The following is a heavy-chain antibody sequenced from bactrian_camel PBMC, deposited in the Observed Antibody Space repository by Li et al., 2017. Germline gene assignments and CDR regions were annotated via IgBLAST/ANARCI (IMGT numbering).Heavy chain of an antibody. CDR1: GSTYSSNC. CDR3: AAELRPKCSPRSSSFGH. V-gene: IGHV3S40*01. J-gene: IGHJ6*01. Sequence: VQLVESGGGSVQAGGSLRLSCVVSGSTYSSNCMGWFRQVPGKEREGVATIDSEDDSTFVADSVKGRFSISKDNAKNILTLQMNNLKVEDTAKYYCAAELRPKCSPRSSSFGHWGQGSQVTVS. D-gene: IGHD2*01. CDR2: IDSEDDST.